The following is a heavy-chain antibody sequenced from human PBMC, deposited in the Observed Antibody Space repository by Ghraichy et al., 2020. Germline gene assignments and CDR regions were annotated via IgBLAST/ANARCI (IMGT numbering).Heavy chain of an antibody. D-gene: IGHD3-10*01. CDR3: ARRASGSYYRT. CDR2: IYFSGST. J-gene: IGHJ4*02. Sequence: ESLNISCTVSGGSINSYYWSWIRQPPGKGLEWIGYIYFSGSTNYNPSLKSRVTISVDTSKNQFSLKLNSVTAADTAVYFCARRASGSYYRTWGQGTLVT. V-gene: IGHV4-59*08. CDR1: GGSINSYY.